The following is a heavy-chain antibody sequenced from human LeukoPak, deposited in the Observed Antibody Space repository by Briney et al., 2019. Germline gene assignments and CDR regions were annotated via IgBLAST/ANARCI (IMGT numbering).Heavy chain of an antibody. Sequence: GRSLRLSCAASGFTFSSYWMSWVRQAPGKGLEWVANIKQDGSEKYYVDSVKGRFTISRDNAKNSLYLRMNSLRGEDTAVYYCARGPEYQVLLNWFDSWGQGTLVTVSS. V-gene: IGHV3-7*01. CDR2: IKQDGSEK. CDR3: ARGPEYQVLLNWFDS. J-gene: IGHJ5*01. CDR1: GFTFSSYW. D-gene: IGHD2-2*01.